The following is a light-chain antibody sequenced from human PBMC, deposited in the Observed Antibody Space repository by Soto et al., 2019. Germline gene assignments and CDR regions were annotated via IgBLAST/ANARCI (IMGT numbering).Light chain of an antibody. CDR3: QQHGMSHIT. Sequence: EIVLTQSPGTLSFSPGERSTLSCRSSQSVSSSYLAWYQQKPGQAPRLLIYGASSRATGIPDRFSGSGSGTDFTLTISRLEPEDFAVYYCQQHGMSHITFGQGTRLEIK. CDR1: QSVSSSY. V-gene: IGKV3-20*01. CDR2: GAS. J-gene: IGKJ5*01.